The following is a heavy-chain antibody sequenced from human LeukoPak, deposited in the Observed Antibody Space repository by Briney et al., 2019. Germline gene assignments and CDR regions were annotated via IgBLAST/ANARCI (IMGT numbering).Heavy chain of an antibody. CDR1: GYTFTNYH. CDR2: INPSDGTI. Sequence: ASVKVSCKASGYTFTNYHMHWVRQAPGQGLEWMGIINPSDGTISYAQKLQGRITMTRDTSTTTVYMELYSLRSDDTAVYFCARAIDYGGPNPAFDYWGQGTLVTVSS. J-gene: IGHJ4*02. V-gene: IGHV1-46*01. D-gene: IGHD4-23*01. CDR3: ARAIDYGGPNPAFDY.